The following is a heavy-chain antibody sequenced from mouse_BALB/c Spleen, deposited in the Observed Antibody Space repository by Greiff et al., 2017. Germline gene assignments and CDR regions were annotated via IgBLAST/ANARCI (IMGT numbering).Heavy chain of an antibody. CDR3: VRQGGGY. Sequence: EAGGGLVQPKGSLKLSCAASGFTFNTYAMNWVRQAPGKGLEWVARIRSKSNNYATYYADSVKDRFTISRDDSQSMLYLQMNNLKTEDTAMYYCVRQGGGYWGQGTTLTVSS. CDR2: IRSKSNNYAT. CDR1: GFTFNTYA. V-gene: IGHV10-1*02. J-gene: IGHJ2*01.